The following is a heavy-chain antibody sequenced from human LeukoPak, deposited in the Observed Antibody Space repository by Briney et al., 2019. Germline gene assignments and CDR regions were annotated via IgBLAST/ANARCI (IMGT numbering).Heavy chain of an antibody. J-gene: IGHJ4*02. V-gene: IGHV4-39*07. CDR1: GGSISSSSYY. D-gene: IGHD1-26*01. CDR3: ARIGGSFSQHYFDY. Sequence: PSETLSLTCTVSGGSISSSSYYWGWIRQPPGKGLEWIGSIYYSGSTNYNPSLKSRVTISVDTSKNQFSLKLSSVTAADTAVYYCARIGGSFSQHYFDYWGQGTLVTVSS. CDR2: IYYSGST.